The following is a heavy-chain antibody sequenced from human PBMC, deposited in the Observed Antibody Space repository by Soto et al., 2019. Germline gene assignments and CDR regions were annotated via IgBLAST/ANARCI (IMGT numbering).Heavy chain of an antibody. CDR2: IYYSGST. D-gene: IGHD1-1*01. CDR1: GGSISSGGYY. CDR3: ARGLEPRYYYYYYMDV. J-gene: IGHJ6*03. V-gene: IGHV4-31*03. Sequence: QVQLQESGPGLVKPSQTLSLTCTVSGGSISSGGYYWSWIRQHPGKGLEWIGYIYYSGSTYYNPSSMSRVTISVDTSKNQFSLKLSSVTAADTAVYYCARGLEPRYYYYYYMDVWGKGTTVTVSS.